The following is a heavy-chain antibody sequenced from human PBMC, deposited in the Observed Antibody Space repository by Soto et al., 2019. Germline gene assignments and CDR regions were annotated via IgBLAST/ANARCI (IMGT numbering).Heavy chain of an antibody. CDR3: ARHAPGYYDY. V-gene: IGHV4-59*08. CDR1: DGSINGYY. Sequence: PSETLSLTCTVSDGSINGYYWSWIRRPPGQKLEWIGYIYYSGTTSYNPSLKSRVSLSVDTSKNQFSLNLSSVTAADSAVYYCARHAPGYYDYWGQGTLVTVSS. J-gene: IGHJ4*02. CDR2: IYYSGTT.